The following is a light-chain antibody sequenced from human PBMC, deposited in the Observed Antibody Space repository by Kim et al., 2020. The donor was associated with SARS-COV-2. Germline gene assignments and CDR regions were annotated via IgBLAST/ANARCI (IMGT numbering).Light chain of an antibody. CDR3: QQYGSSWT. CDR1: QSVYSNY. Sequence: EIVLTQSAGTLSLSPGDRATLSCRASQSVYSNYLAWYQQKPGQAPRLLIYEAASRATGIPDRFSGSGSGTDFTLTIRRLQPEDFAVYYCQQYGSSWTFGQGTKVDIK. V-gene: IGKV3-20*01. J-gene: IGKJ1*01. CDR2: EAA.